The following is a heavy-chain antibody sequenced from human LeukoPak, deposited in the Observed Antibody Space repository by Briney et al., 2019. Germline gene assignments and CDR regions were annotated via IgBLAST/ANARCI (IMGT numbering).Heavy chain of an antibody. Sequence: GGSLRLSCAASGFTVSTDHMSWARQAPGKGLEWVSIISYDGREKDYADSVKGRFTISRNSSISTVHLQMNSLGLEDTAVYYCAKSFAVTTHSYYGIDVWGQGTTVTVSS. J-gene: IGHJ6*02. CDR3: AKSFAVTTHSYYGIDV. V-gene: IGHV3-30*18. CDR1: GFTVSTDH. D-gene: IGHD4-17*01. CDR2: ISYDGREK.